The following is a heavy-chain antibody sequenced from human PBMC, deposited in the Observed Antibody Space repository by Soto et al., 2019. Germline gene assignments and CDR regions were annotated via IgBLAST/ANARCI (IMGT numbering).Heavy chain of an antibody. CDR3: AKDLSSSWYSGAFDI. D-gene: IGHD6-13*01. CDR1: GFPFSSYA. CDR2: ISGSGGST. Sequence: GGSLRLSCAASGFPFSSYAMSWVRQAPGQGLEWVSAISGSGGSTYYADSVKGRFTISRDNSKNTLFLQMNGLRAEDTAVYYCAKDLSSSWYSGAFDIWGQGTMVTVSS. J-gene: IGHJ3*02. V-gene: IGHV3-23*01.